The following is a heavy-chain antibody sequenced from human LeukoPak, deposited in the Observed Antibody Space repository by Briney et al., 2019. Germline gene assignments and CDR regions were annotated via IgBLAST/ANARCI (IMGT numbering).Heavy chain of an antibody. J-gene: IGHJ4*02. Sequence: ASVKVSCKASGYTFTSYGISWVRQAPGQGLEWMGWISAYNGNTNCAQKLQGRVTMTTDTSTSTAYMELRSLRSDDTAVYYCARDGAITMVRGVLSTFDYWGQGTLVTVSS. CDR3: ARDGAITMVRGVLSTFDY. CDR1: GYTFTSYG. CDR2: ISAYNGNT. V-gene: IGHV1-18*01. D-gene: IGHD3-10*01.